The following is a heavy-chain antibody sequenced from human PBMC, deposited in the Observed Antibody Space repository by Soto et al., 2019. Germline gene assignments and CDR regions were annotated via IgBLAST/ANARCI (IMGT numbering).Heavy chain of an antibody. Sequence: ASVKVSCKASGYTFTSYYMHWVRQAPGQGLEWMGIINPSGGSTSYAQKFQGRVTMTRDTSTSTVYMELSSLRSEDTAVYYCARDTGHMHLGELSSNLDYWGQGTLVTVSS. CDR1: GYTFTSYY. CDR3: ARDTGHMHLGELSSNLDY. D-gene: IGHD3-16*02. J-gene: IGHJ4*02. CDR2: INPSGGST. V-gene: IGHV1-46*03.